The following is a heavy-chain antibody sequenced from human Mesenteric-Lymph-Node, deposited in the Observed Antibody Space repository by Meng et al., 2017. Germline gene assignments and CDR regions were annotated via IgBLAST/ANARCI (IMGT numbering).Heavy chain of an antibody. D-gene: IGHD6-19*01. CDR1: GFRFDDYA. CDR3: AKGAGGSGWYNY. V-gene: IGHV3-9*01. J-gene: IGHJ4*02. Sequence: SLKISCAASGFRFDDYAMHWVRQAPGKGLEWVSGISWNSGSIGYADSVKGRFTISRDNAKNSLYLQMNSLRAEDTALYYCAKGAGGSGWYNYWGQGTLVTVSS. CDR2: ISWNSGSI.